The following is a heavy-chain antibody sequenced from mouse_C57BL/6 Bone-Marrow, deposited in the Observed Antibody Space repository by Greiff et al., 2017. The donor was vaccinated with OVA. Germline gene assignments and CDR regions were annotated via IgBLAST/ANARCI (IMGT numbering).Heavy chain of an antibody. CDR1: GYSFTSYY. CDR3: ARGSYGY. Sequence: QVQLKESGPELVKPGASVKISCKASGYSFTSYYIHWVKQRPGQGLEWIGWIYPGSGNTKYNEKFKGKATLTADTSSSTAYMQLSSLTSEDSAVYYCARGSYGYWGQGTTLTVSS. J-gene: IGHJ2*01. CDR2: IYPGSGNT. V-gene: IGHV1-66*01. D-gene: IGHD1-1*01.